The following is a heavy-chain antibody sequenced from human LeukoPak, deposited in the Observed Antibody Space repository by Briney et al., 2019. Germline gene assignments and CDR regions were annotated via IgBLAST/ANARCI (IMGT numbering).Heavy chain of an antibody. D-gene: IGHD3-9*01. J-gene: IGHJ3*02. CDR1: GGSISSYY. V-gene: IGHV3-23*01. CDR2: ISGSGGST. CDR3: ARDDNDAFDI. Sequence: PSETLSLTCTVSGGSISSYYWSWIRQPPGKGLEWVSAISGSGGSTYYADSVKGRFTISRDNSKNTLYLQMNSLRAEDTAVYYCARDDNDAFDIWGQGTMVTVSS.